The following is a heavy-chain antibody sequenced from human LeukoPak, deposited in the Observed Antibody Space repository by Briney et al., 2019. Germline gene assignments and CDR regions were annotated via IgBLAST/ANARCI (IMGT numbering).Heavy chain of an antibody. D-gene: IGHD4-11*01. CDR1: GGSVNSGTYY. V-gene: IGHV4-61*01. CDR3: ARDRVRGNSNPYFDY. J-gene: IGHJ4*02. Sequence: SETLSLTCTVSGGSVNSGTYYWNWIRQPPGKGLEWIGYIYYIGSTNYNPSLKSRVTISVDTYKNQFSLKLSSVTAADTAVYYCARDRVRGNSNPYFDYWGQGTLVTVSS. CDR2: IYYIGST.